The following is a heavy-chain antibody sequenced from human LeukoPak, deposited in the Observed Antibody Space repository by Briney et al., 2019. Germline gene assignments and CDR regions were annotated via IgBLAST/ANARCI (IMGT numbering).Heavy chain of an antibody. CDR3: ARDTDYYDIRGLDY. Sequence: KPGGSLRLSCAASGFTFSDYYMSWIRQAPGKGLEWVSHISSSGSTIYYADSVKGRFTISRDNAKNSLYLQMNSLRAEDTAVYYCARDTDYYDIRGLDYWGQGALVTVSS. CDR2: ISSSGSTI. CDR1: GFTFSDYY. V-gene: IGHV3-11*04. J-gene: IGHJ4*02. D-gene: IGHD3-22*01.